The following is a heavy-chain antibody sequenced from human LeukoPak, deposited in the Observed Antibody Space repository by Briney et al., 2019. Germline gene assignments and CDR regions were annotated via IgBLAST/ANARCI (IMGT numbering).Heavy chain of an antibody. CDR2: IKQDGSEK. Sequence: GRSLRLSCAASGFMCRSYWMTWVRQAPGKGLEWVANIKQDGSEKNYLDSVRGRFTISRDDARNSLYLQMNSLRVEDTAVYYCARDQSIPNLDAFDIWGQGTMVTVSS. CDR1: GFMCRSYW. D-gene: IGHD1-14*01. CDR3: ARDQSIPNLDAFDI. V-gene: IGHV3-7*05. J-gene: IGHJ3*02.